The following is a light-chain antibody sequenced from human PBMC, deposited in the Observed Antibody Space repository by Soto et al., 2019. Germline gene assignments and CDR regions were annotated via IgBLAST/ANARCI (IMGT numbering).Light chain of an antibody. Sequence: DIHLTQSPSFLSASLGDRVTITCRPSQAFPNNMAWYQQKPGKPPKLLIYKASTLKSGVPSRFSGSGSGTEFTLTISSLQPDDSATYYCQQVNSYPLTFGGGTKVDIK. CDR1: QAFPNN. CDR3: QQVNSYPLT. CDR2: KAS. V-gene: IGKV1-9*01. J-gene: IGKJ4*01.